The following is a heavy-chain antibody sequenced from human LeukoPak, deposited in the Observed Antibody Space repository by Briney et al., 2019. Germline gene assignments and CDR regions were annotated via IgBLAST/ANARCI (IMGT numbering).Heavy chain of an antibody. CDR3: AKGQWLDAFDY. CDR2: ISGDGGST. Sequence: GRSLRLSCAASGFTFGSYGMHWVRQAPGKGLEWVSLISGDGGSTYYADSVQGRFPISRDNSKISLYLQMNSLRTEDTALYYCAKGQWLDAFDYWGQGTLVTVSS. CDR1: GFTFGSYG. J-gene: IGHJ4*02. D-gene: IGHD6-19*01. V-gene: IGHV3-43*02.